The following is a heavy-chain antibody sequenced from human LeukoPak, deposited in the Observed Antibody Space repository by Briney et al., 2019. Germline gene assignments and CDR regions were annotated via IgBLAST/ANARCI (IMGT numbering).Heavy chain of an antibody. Sequence: GGSLRLSCAASEFTFSNYAMTWVRQAPGKGLEWVSVISGSGVSTYYADSVKGRFTISRDNSKNTLYLQMNSLRVEDTAVYYCAKDEVGATFLAGAFDIWGQGTMVTVSS. D-gene: IGHD1-26*01. J-gene: IGHJ3*02. V-gene: IGHV3-23*01. CDR3: AKDEVGATFLAGAFDI. CDR2: ISGSGVST. CDR1: EFTFSNYA.